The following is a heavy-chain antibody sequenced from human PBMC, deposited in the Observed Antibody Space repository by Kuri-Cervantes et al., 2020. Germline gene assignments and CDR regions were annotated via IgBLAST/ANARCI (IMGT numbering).Heavy chain of an antibody. J-gene: IGHJ4*02. D-gene: IGHD3-3*01. Sequence: GGSLRLSCAASGFTFSSYGMHWVRQAPGKGLEWVAVIWYDGSNKYYADSVKGRFTISRDNSKNALYLQMNSLRAEDTAVYYCARDAMSGYFDYWGRGTLVTVSS. CDR2: IWYDGSNK. CDR1: GFTFSSYG. CDR3: ARDAMSGYFDY. V-gene: IGHV3-33*01.